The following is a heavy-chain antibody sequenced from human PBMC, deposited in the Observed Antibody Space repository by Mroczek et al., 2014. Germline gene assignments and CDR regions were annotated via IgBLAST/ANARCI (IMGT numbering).Heavy chain of an antibody. CDR3: AAVSCRSTSCGMDV. V-gene: IGHV3-21*01. J-gene: IGHJ6*02. Sequence: VQLVQSGGGLVKPGGSLRLSCAASRFTFSTYSMNWVRQAPGKGLEWLASISVSSDYIYYADSLKGRFTISRDNAKNSLYLQMNSLRAEDTAVYYCAAVSCRSTSCGMDVWGQGTTVTVSS. CDR2: ISVSSDYI. D-gene: IGHD2-2*01. CDR1: RFTFSTYS.